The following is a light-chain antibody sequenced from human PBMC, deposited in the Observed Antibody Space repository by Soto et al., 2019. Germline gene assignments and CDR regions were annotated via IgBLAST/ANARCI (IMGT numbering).Light chain of an antibody. Sequence: PASGSRSPRQSITMAFTGASSDVGGYNYVSWYQQHPGKAPKLMIYEVSNRPSGVSNRFSGSKSGNTASLTISRLQAEDAADYYCSSYTSSSPLVFGTGTKVTVL. CDR2: EVS. J-gene: IGLJ1*01. CDR1: SSDVGGYNY. CDR3: SSYTSSSPLV. V-gene: IGLV2-14*01.